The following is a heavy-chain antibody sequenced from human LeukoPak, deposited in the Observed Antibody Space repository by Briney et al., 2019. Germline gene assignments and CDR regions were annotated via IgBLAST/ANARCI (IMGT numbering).Heavy chain of an antibody. CDR1: GFTFSSYS. D-gene: IGHD3-10*01. J-gene: IGHJ4*02. CDR3: ARAMVRGVLPY. Sequence: PGGSLRLSCAASGFTFSSYSMNWVRQAPGKGLEWVSYISSSSSTIYYADSVKGRFTISRDNAKNSLYLQMNSLRAEDTAVYYCARAMVRGVLPYWGQGTLVTVSS. V-gene: IGHV3-48*01. CDR2: ISSSSSTI.